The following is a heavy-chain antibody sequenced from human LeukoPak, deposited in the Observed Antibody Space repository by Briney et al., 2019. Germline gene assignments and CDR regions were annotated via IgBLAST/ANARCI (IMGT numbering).Heavy chain of an antibody. CDR2: INTNTGNP. J-gene: IGHJ4*02. V-gene: IGHV7-4-1*02. CDR1: GYTFTSYA. Sequence: ASVKVSCKASGYTFTSYAMNWVRQAPGQGLEWMGWINTNTGNPTYAQGFTGRFVFSLDTPVSTAYLQISSLKAEDTAVYYCARGSGHYDFWSGPTPPFDYWGQGTLVTVSS. CDR3: ARGSGHYDFWSGPTPPFDY. D-gene: IGHD3-3*01.